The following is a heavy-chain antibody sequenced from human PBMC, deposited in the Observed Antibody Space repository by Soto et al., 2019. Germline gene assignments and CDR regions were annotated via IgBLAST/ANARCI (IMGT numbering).Heavy chain of an antibody. D-gene: IGHD6-13*01. Sequence: SETLSLTCTVSSDSISSYYWSWIRQPPGKRLEWIGYISYSGSTDYNPSLKSRVTISGDTSKNQFSLKVSSVTAADTAVYYCARGTSWQLPFDYWGQGTLVTVS. CDR2: ISYSGST. CDR1: SDSISSYY. CDR3: ARGTSWQLPFDY. J-gene: IGHJ4*02. V-gene: IGHV4-59*01.